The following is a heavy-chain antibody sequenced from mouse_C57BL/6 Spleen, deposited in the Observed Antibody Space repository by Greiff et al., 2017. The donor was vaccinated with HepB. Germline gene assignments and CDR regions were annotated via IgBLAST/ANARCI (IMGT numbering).Heavy chain of an antibody. CDR2: IYPGSGST. D-gene: IGHD2-4*01. J-gene: IGHJ2*01. CDR1: GYTFTSYW. Sequence: VQLQQSGAELVKPGASVKMSCKASGYTFTSYWITWVKQRPGQGLEWIGDIYPGSGSTNYNEKFKSKATLTVDTSSSTAYMQLSSLTSEDSAVYYCASGGDYDGYYFDYWGQGTTLTVSS. V-gene: IGHV1-55*01. CDR3: ASGGDYDGYYFDY.